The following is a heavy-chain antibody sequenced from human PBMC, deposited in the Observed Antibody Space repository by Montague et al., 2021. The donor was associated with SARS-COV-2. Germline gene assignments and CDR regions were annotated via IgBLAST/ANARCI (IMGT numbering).Heavy chain of an antibody. CDR1: GFTFSTYT. J-gene: IGHJ5*02. D-gene: IGHD3-22*01. CDR3: WRSSGP. CDR2: IGGTTGYI. Sequence: SLRLSCAASGFTFSTYTMNWVRQAPGKGLEWVSSIGGTTGYIYYADSVEGRFTISRDNAKNALYLQMNSLRADDTAVYYCWRSSGPWGQGTLVTVSS. V-gene: IGHV3-21*01.